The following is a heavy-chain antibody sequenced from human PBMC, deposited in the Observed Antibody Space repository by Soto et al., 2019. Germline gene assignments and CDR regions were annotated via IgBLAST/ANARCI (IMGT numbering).Heavy chain of an antibody. CDR3: ARRLGRLSDFDY. V-gene: IGHV4-59*08. Sequence: SETLSLTCTVSGGSISSYYWSWIRQPPGKGLEWIGYIYYSGSTNYNPSLKSRVTISVDTSKNQFSLKLSSVTAADTAVYYCARRLGRLSDFDYWGQGTLVTVSS. J-gene: IGHJ4*02. CDR2: IYYSGST. CDR1: GGSISSYY. D-gene: IGHD1-1*01.